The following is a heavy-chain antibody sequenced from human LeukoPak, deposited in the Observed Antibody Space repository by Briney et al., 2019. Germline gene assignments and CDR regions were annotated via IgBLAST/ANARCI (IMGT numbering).Heavy chain of an antibody. CDR2: ISSSSSYI. J-gene: IGHJ4*02. Sequence: GGSLRLSCAASGFTFSSYSMNWVRQAPGKGLEWVSSISSSSSYIYYADSVKGRFTISRDNSKNTLYLQMNSLRAEDTAVYYCARKYCSGGSCYLDYWGQGTLVTVSS. V-gene: IGHV3-21*04. CDR1: GFTFSSYS. CDR3: ARKYCSGGSCYLDY. D-gene: IGHD2-15*01.